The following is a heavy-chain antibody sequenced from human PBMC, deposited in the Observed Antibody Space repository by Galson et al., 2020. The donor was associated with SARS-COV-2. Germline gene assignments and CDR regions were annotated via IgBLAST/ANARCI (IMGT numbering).Heavy chain of an antibody. V-gene: IGHV3-15*01. CDR3: TTDVGATFLISAFDI. D-gene: IGHD1-26*01. Sequence: GESLKISCAASGFTFSNAWMSWVRQAPGKGLEWVGRIKSKTDGGTTDYAAPVKGRFTISRDDSKNTLYLQMNSLKTEDTAVYYCTTDVGATFLISAFDIWGQGTMVTVSS. CDR2: IKSKTDGGTT. CDR1: GFTFSNAW. J-gene: IGHJ3*02.